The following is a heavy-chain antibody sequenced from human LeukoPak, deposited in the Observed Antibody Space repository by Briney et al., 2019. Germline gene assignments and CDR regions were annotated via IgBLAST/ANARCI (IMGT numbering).Heavy chain of an antibody. CDR3: AKESYYDILTGYSHY. Sequence: GGPLRLSCAASGFTFNNYAMSWVRQAPGKGLEWVSAISDNGGSTYYADSVKGRFTISRDNSKNTLYLQMNSLRAEDTAMYYCAKESYYDILTGYSHYWGQGTLVTVSS. CDR1: GFTFNNYA. V-gene: IGHV3-23*01. CDR2: ISDNGGST. D-gene: IGHD3-9*01. J-gene: IGHJ4*02.